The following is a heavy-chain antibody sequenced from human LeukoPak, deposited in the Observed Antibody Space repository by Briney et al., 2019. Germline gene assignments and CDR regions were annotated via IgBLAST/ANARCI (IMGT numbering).Heavy chain of an antibody. D-gene: IGHD6-19*01. CDR1: GGSISSYY. Sequence: PSETLSLTCTVSGGSISSYYWSWIRQPPGKGLEWIGYIYYSGSTNYNPSLKRRVTISVDTSKNQFSLKLSSVTAADTAVYYCARGLYSSGWYPFDYWGQGTLVTVSS. CDR2: IYYSGST. J-gene: IGHJ4*02. V-gene: IGHV4-59*01. CDR3: ARGLYSSGWYPFDY.